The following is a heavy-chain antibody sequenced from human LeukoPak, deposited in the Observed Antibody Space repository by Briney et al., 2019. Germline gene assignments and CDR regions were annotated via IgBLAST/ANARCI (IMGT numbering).Heavy chain of an antibody. D-gene: IGHD2-2*02. Sequence: GGSLRLSCAASGFTFSSYSMNWVRQAPGKGLEWVSYISSNSGTIYYADSVKGRFTISRDNAKNSLYLQMNSLRAEDTAVYYCARDCSSTTCYINWFDPWGQGALVTVSS. CDR1: GFTFSSYS. J-gene: IGHJ5*02. V-gene: IGHV3-48*01. CDR2: ISSNSGTI. CDR3: ARDCSSTTCYINWFDP.